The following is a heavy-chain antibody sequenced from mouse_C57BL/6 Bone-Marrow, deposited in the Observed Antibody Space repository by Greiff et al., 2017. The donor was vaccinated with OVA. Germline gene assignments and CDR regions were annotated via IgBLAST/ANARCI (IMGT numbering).Heavy chain of an antibody. V-gene: IGHV1-82*01. J-gene: IGHJ1*03. CDR3: AAGYYGSSYVPYWYFDV. D-gene: IGHD1-1*01. CDR2: IYPGDGDT. Sequence: QVQLKQSGPELVKPGASVKISCKASGYAFSSSWMNWVKQRPGKGLEWIGRIYPGDGDTNYKGKFKGKATLTADKSSSTAYMQLSSLTSEDSAVYFCAAGYYGSSYVPYWYFDVWGTGTTVTVSS. CDR1: GYAFSSSW.